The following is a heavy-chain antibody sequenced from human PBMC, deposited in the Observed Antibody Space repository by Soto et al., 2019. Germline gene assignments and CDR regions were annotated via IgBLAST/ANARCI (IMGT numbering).Heavy chain of an antibody. Sequence: QVQLVESGGGVVQPGRSLRLSCAASGFTFSGFGMHWVRQPPGKGLEWVAVIWYDGSKKYYSDSVKGRFTNARDNSKNTVYLEMNSLSADDTAVYYGAKAMKGGTLQLWLLDWGQGALVTVSS. CDR2: IWYDGSKK. V-gene: IGHV3-33*06. CDR3: AKAMKGGTLQLWLLD. J-gene: IGHJ4*02. CDR1: GFTFSGFG. D-gene: IGHD5-18*01.